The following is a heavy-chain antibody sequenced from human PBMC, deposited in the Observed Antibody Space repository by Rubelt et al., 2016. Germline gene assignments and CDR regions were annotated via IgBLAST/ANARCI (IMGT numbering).Heavy chain of an antibody. V-gene: IGHV1-24*01. CDR1: GYTLTKLS. D-gene: IGHD6-19*01. Sequence: QVQLAQSAAEVKEPGASVKVSCKVSGYTLTKLSMHWVRQAPGKGLEWMGSFDPEDGEIIYAQKFQGRVTMTDDTSTNTAYMELSSLGSEDTAVYYCATGPAVTGTSAEYFQHWGQGTLVTVSS. J-gene: IGHJ1*01. CDR2: FDPEDGEI. CDR3: ATGPAVTGTSAEYFQH.